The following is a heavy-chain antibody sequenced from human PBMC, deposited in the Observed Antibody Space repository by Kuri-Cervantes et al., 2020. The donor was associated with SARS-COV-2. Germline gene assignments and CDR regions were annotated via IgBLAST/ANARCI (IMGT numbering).Heavy chain of an antibody. D-gene: IGHD2-2*01. CDR2: IYHSGYT. V-gene: IGHV4-39*01. CDR1: GGSISSSSYY. CDR3: ARTAYQLSVYYYYYYMDV. Sequence: SETLSLTCTVSGGSISSSSYYWGWIRQPPGKGLEWIGNIYHSGYTYYNPSLKSRVTMSVDTSKSQFSLQLTSVTAADTAVYYCARTAYQLSVYYYYYYMDVWGKGTTVTVSS. J-gene: IGHJ6*03.